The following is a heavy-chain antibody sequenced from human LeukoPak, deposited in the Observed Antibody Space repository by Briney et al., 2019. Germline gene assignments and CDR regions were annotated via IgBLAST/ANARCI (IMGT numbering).Heavy chain of an antibody. CDR2: IIPIFGTA. V-gene: IGHV1-69*06. CDR3: ARSSSSMIEDFQY. J-gene: IGHJ1*01. CDR1: GGTFSSYA. D-gene: IGHD3-22*01. Sequence: SVKVSCKASGGTFSSYAISWVRQAPGQGLEWMGGIIPIFGTANYAQKFQGRVTITADKSTSTAYMELSSLRSEDTAVYYCARSSSSMIEDFQYWGQGTKVTVSS.